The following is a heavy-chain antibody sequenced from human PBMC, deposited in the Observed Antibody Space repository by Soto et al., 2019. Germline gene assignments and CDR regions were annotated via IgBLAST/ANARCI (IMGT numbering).Heavy chain of an antibody. CDR1: GFTVSRNY. Sequence: PGGSLILSWAASGFTVSRNYLSWVRQAPGKGLEWVSVIYSGGSTYYADSVKGRFTISRDNSKNTLYLQMNSLRAEDTAVYYCARSRIVGAPPHYWGQGTLVTVSS. CDR3: ARSRIVGAPPHY. V-gene: IGHV3-53*01. CDR2: IYSGGST. D-gene: IGHD1-26*01. J-gene: IGHJ4*02.